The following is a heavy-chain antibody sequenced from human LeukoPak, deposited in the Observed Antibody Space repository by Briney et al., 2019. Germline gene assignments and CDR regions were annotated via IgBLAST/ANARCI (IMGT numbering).Heavy chain of an antibody. J-gene: IGHJ4*02. CDR3: ARGPRSGYDFN. D-gene: IGHD5-12*01. Sequence: ASVKVSCKASGGTFSSYAISWVRQAPGQGLEWMGRIIPILGIANYAQKFQGRVTITADKSTSTAYMELSSLRSEDTAVYCCARGPRSGYDFNWGQGTLVTVSS. CDR2: IIPILGIA. CDR1: GGTFSSYA. V-gene: IGHV1-69*04.